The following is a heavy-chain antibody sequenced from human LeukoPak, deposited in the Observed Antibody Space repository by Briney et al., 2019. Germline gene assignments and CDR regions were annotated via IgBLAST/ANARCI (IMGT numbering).Heavy chain of an antibody. J-gene: IGHJ3*02. D-gene: IGHD5-24*01. CDR1: GGSISSSSYY. CDR3: ARLAGWEMATIKGDAFDI. CDR2: IYYSGST. V-gene: IGHV4-39*07. Sequence: PETLSLTCTVSGGSISSSSYYWGWILQPPGKGLEWIGSIYYSGSTNYNPSLKSRVTISVDTSKNQFSLKLSSVTAADTAVYYCARLAGWEMATIKGDAFDIWGQGTMVTVSS.